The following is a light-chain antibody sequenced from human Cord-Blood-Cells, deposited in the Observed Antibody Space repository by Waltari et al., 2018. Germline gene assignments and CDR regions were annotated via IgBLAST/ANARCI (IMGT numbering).Light chain of an antibody. CDR3: CSYAGSYTYV. V-gene: IGLV2-11*01. Sequence: QSALTQPRSVSGSPGQSVTLSCTGTSRDVGGCNYVAWYQQHPGKAPKLMIYDVSKRPSGVPDRFSGSKSGNTASLTISGLQAEDEADYYCCSYAGSYTYVFGTGTKVTVL. J-gene: IGLJ1*01. CDR2: DVS. CDR1: SRDVGGCNY.